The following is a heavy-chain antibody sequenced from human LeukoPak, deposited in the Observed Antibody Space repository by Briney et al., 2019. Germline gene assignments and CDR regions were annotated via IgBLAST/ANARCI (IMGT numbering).Heavy chain of an antibody. CDR1: GFTFSGSG. J-gene: IGHJ4*02. CDR2: IRTRANNYAT. Sequence: GGSLKLSCAASGFTFSGSGIHWVRRASGKGLEWVGHIRTRANNYATAYAASVKGRFTISRGDSKNTADLQMNSLKTEDTAVYYCTRQGPNINDDFDFWGQGTLVTVSS. CDR3: TRQGPNINDDFDF. D-gene: IGHD2-8*01. V-gene: IGHV3-73*01.